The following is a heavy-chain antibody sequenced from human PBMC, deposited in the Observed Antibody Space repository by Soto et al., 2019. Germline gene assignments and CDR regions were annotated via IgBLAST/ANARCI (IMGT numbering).Heavy chain of an antibody. Sequence: PGGSLRLSCAASGFTFSSYAMPWVRQAPGKGLEWVAVISYDGSNKYYADSVKGRFTISRDNSKNTLYLQMNSLRAEDTAVYYWARAGVRAKQVPVDWGQGTLVTVSS. V-gene: IGHV3-30-3*01. J-gene: IGHJ4*02. D-gene: IGHD2-15*01. CDR3: ARAGVRAKQVPVD. CDR1: GFTFSSYA. CDR2: ISYDGSNK.